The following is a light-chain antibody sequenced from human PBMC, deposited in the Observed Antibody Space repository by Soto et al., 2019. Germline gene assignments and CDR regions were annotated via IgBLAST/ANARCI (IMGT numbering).Light chain of an antibody. V-gene: IGKV1-5*01. CDR2: DAS. CDR3: EEYTTCPYS. CDR1: QTFNNY. Sequence: DIQLTQSPSTLSASVGDRVTITCRASQTFNNYLAWYQHKPGTAPKLLIYDASTLESGVTSRFSGSASCTEFTLAITSLQPDDLAMYDCEEYTTCPYSLGQGTKLDIK. J-gene: IGKJ2*01.